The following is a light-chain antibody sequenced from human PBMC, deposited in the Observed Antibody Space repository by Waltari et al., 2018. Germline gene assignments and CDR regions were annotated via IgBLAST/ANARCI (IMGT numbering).Light chain of an antibody. Sequence: QSALTQPASVSGSPGQSITISCTGTSSDVGGYNYVSWYQQHPGKAPKLMIDEVSNRPSGVSNRFSGSQSGNTASLTISGLQAEDEADYYCSSYTSSSFVVFGGGTKLTVL. CDR2: EVS. CDR1: SSDVGGYNY. J-gene: IGLJ2*01. CDR3: SSYTSSSFVV. V-gene: IGLV2-14*01.